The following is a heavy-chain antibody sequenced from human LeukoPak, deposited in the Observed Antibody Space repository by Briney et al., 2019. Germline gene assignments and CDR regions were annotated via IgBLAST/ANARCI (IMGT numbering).Heavy chain of an antibody. D-gene: IGHD6-13*01. J-gene: IGHJ4*02. CDR1: GGSLSSGDYY. CDR3: ARVVRQQLVPDY. Sequence: SQTLSLTCTLSGGSLSSGDYYWRWVRQPPGTGLEWIGYIYYSGSTYYNPSLKSRVTISVGTSKNQFSLKLSSVTAADTAVYYCARVVRQQLVPDYWGQGTLVTVSS. V-gene: IGHV4-30-4*01. CDR2: IYYSGST.